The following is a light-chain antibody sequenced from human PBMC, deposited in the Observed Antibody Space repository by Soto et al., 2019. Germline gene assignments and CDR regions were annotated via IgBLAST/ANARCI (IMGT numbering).Light chain of an antibody. CDR3: QHYESWPWT. Sequence: DIQMTQSPSTLSASVGDRVTITCRASQSIRSWLAWYQLRPGKAPKVLIYDASSLEGGVPSRFRGSGSGTECTLTISRLQPDDFATYYCQHYESWPWTFGQGTKVDI. J-gene: IGKJ1*01. CDR1: QSIRSW. V-gene: IGKV1-5*01. CDR2: DAS.